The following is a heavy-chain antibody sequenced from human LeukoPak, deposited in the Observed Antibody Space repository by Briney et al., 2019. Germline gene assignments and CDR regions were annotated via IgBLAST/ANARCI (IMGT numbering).Heavy chain of an antibody. J-gene: IGHJ4*02. Sequence: GGSLRLSCAASGFTFSDYSMNWVRQAPGKGLEWISYVGISSGNTKYADSVKGRFTISGDKAKNSLYLQMNTLRVEDTAVYYCARDTKYAFDNWGQGTLVTVSS. CDR1: GFTFSDYS. CDR2: VGISSGNT. CDR3: ARDTKYAFDN. V-gene: IGHV3-48*01. D-gene: IGHD2-2*01.